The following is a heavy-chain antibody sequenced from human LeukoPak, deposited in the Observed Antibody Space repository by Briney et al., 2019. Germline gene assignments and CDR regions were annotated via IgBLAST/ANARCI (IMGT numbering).Heavy chain of an antibody. J-gene: IGHJ4*02. D-gene: IGHD3-16*01. V-gene: IGHV1-2*02. CDR3: ARDSLFGVISSDYDY. Sequence: ASVKVSCKASGYTFTGYYMHWVRQAPGQGLEWMGWINPNSGGTNYAQKFQGRVTMTRDTSISTAYMELSRLRSDDTAVYYCARDSLFGVISSDYDYWGQGTLVTVSS. CDR2: INPNSGGT. CDR1: GYTFTGYY.